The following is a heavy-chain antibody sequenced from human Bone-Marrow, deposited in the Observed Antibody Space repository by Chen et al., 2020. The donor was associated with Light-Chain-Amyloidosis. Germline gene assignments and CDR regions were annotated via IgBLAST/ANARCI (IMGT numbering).Heavy chain of an antibody. CDR2: ISTTGTTI. CDR1: GFRFSTYE. Sequence: EVQLVESGGGLVQPGGSLRLSCVASGFRFSTYEMNWVRQAPGQGLEWVSYISTTGTTIYYADFARGRFTISRDNAKNSLYLQMNSLRAEDTAVYYCARDRWVARHFPGAVDIWAKGQWSPSLQ. CDR3: ARDRWVARHFPGAVDI. V-gene: IGHV3-48*03. J-gene: IGHJ3*02. D-gene: IGHD2-15*01.